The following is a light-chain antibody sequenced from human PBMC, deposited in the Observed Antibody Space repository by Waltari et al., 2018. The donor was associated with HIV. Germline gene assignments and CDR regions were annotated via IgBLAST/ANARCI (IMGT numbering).Light chain of an antibody. CDR2: RND. J-gene: IGLJ3*02. CDR3: AAWDDSLSAWV. V-gene: IGLV1-47*01. CDR1: SSNIGSNY. Sequence: QSVLTPPPSASGTPGQRVSIPCSGSSSNIGSNYVYWYHQLPGTAPKLLMYRNDERPSGVPERFSGSKSGTSASLAISGLRSEDEADYYCAAWDDSLSAWVFGGGTKLTVL.